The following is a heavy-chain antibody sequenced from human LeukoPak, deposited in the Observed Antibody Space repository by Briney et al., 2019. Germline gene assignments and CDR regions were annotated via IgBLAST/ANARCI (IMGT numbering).Heavy chain of an antibody. CDR3: AKANYYDSSGYYVGAFDI. CDR1: GFTFSSYS. J-gene: IGHJ3*02. V-gene: IGHV3-21*01. D-gene: IGHD3-22*01. CDR2: ISSSSSYI. Sequence: GGSLRLSCAASGFTFSSYSMNWVRQAPGKGLEWVSCISSSSSYIYYADSVKGRFTISRDNAKNSLYLQMNSLRAEDTAVYYCAKANYYDSSGYYVGAFDIWGQGTMVTVSS.